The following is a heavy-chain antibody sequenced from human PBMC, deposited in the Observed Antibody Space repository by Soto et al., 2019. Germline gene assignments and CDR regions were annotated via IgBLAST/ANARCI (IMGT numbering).Heavy chain of an antibody. CDR2: ITGSGGTT. J-gene: IGHJ4*02. Sequence: TGGSLRLSCAGSGFTFSSCAMSWVRQAPGKGLEWVSSITGSGGTTFYADSVKGRFTISRDNSKNTMYLQMNSLRAEDTAVYHCAKLPGVGAFVPGFDYWGQGTLVTVAS. D-gene: IGHD1-26*01. CDR1: GFTFSSCA. CDR3: AKLPGVGAFVPGFDY. V-gene: IGHV3-23*01.